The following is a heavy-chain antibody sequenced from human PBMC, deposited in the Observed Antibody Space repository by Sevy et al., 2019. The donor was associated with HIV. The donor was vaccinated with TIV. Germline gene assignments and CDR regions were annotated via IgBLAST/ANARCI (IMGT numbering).Heavy chain of an antibody. Sequence: GGSLRLSCAASGFAFSSYDMHWVRQAPGKGLEWVLSITSSGTTINYADSVKGRFTISRDNAKNSLYLQMNSLRVEDTAVYYCAIDLPPSATIVQHFDYWGQGTLVTVSS. CDR3: AIDLPPSATIVQHFDY. CDR1: GFAFSSYD. D-gene: IGHD1-26*01. V-gene: IGHV3-48*03. J-gene: IGHJ4*02. CDR2: ITSSGTTI.